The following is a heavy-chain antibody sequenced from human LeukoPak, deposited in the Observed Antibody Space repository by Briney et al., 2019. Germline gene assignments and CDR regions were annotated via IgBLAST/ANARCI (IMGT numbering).Heavy chain of an antibody. J-gene: IGHJ6*03. CDR3: TRQGWIQLSRLSYYYYMDV. Sequence: GGSLRLSCAASGFTFSGSAMHWVRQASGKGLEWVGRIRSKANSYATAYAASVKGRVTISRDDSKNTAYLQMNSLKTEDTAVYYCTRQGWIQLSRLSYYYYMDVWGKGTTVTVSS. CDR2: IRSKANSYAT. CDR1: GFTFSGSA. V-gene: IGHV3-73*01. D-gene: IGHD5-18*01.